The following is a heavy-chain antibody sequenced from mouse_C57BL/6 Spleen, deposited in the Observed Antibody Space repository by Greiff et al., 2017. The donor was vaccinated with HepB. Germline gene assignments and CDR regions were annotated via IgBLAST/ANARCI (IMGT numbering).Heavy chain of an antibody. CDR3: ARQGSSGSWFAY. V-gene: IGHV5-15*01. CDR1: GFTFSDYG. Sequence: EVHLVESGGGLVQPGGSLKLSCAASGFTFSDYGMAWVRQAPRKGPEWVAFISNLAYSIYYADTVTGRFTISRENAKNTLYLEMSSLRSEDTAMYYCARQGSSGSWFAYWGQGTLVTVSA. CDR2: ISNLAYSI. J-gene: IGHJ3*01. D-gene: IGHD3-2*02.